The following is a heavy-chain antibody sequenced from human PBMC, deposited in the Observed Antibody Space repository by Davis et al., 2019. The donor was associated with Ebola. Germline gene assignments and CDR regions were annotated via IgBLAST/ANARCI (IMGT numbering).Heavy chain of an antibody. V-gene: IGHV3-11*04. CDR3: ARVIVGATKAYYYYYYMDV. J-gene: IGHJ6*03. Sequence: GESLKISCAASGFHFSDYFMSWIRQTPGKGFEWISYISGSGETLYYADSVEGRFHISRDNANKSLFLQLTSLRAEDTAVYYCARVIVGATKAYYYYYYMDVWGKGTTVTVSS. CDR1: GFHFSDYF. D-gene: IGHD1-26*01. CDR2: ISGSGETL.